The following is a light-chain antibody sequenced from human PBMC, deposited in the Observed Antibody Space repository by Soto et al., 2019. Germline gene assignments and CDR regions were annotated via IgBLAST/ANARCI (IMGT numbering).Light chain of an antibody. V-gene: IGKV3-20*01. CDR3: EYYGTSIT. J-gene: IGKJ4*01. CDR2: GTS. CDR1: QSISNNH. Sequence: EIVLTQSPGTLSLSPGGRVTLSCRTSQSISNNHLAWYQQKPGQAPRLLTHGTSNRATGVPDRFSGSGSGTDFTLTFSRLEPEDFAVYYCEYYGTSITFGGGTKV.